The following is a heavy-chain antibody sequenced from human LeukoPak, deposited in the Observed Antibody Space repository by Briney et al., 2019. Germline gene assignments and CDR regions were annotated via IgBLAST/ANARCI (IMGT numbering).Heavy chain of an antibody. Sequence: SETLSLTCAVYGGSFSGYYWSWIRQPPGKGLEWIGEINHSGSTNYNPSLKSRVTISVDTSKNQFSLKLSSVTAADTAVYYCARRGYCSSTSCYVISGNWFDPWGQGTLVTVSS. CDR2: INHSGST. CDR1: GGSFSGYY. CDR3: ARRGYCSSTSCYVISGNWFDP. V-gene: IGHV4-34*01. J-gene: IGHJ5*02. D-gene: IGHD2-2*01.